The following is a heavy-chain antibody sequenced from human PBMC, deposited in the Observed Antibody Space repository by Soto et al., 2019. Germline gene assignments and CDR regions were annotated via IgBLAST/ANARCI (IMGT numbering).Heavy chain of an antibody. CDR1: GGSISSGGYY. V-gene: IGHV4-31*03. Sequence: SETLSLTCTVSGGSISSGGYYWSWIRQHPGKGLEWIGYIYYSGSTYYNPSLKSRVTISVDTSKNQFSLKLSSVTAADTAVYYCARGHPLRYFDWLSNPHYFDYWGQGTLVTVSS. CDR2: IYYSGST. CDR3: ARGHPLRYFDWLSNPHYFDY. J-gene: IGHJ4*02. D-gene: IGHD3-9*01.